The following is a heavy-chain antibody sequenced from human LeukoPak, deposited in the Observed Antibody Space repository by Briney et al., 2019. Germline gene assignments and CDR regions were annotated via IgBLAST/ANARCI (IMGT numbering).Heavy chain of an antibody. J-gene: IGHJ4*02. V-gene: IGHV3-11*04. CDR2: ISNSGSTI. CDR3: ARAPLRYFDWLPHY. CDR1: GFTFSDYY. D-gene: IGHD3-9*01. Sequence: GALRLSCAASGFTFSDYYMSWIRQAPGKGLEWVSYISNSGSTIYYADSVKGRFTISRDNAKNSLYLQMNSLRAEDTAVYYCARAPLRYFDWLPHYWGQGTLVTVSS.